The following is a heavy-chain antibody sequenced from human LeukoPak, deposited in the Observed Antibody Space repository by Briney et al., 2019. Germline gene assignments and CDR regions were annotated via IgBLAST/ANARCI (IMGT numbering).Heavy chain of an antibody. J-gene: IGHJ5*02. D-gene: IGHD2-21*02. CDR3: ARRAYCGGDCRFSLGYNWFDP. CDR1: GGTFGSYA. CDR2: IMPIFGKA. V-gene: IGHV1-69*01. Sequence: GSSVKVSCKASGGTFGSYAFSWVRQAPGQGLEWMGGIMPIFGKANYAQKFQGRVTITADEAAYTAYMELNSLRSEDTAMYYCARRAYCGGDCRFSLGYNWFDPWGQGTLVTVSS.